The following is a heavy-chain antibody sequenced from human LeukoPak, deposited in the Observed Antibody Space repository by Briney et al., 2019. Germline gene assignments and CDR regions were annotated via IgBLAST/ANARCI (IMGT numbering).Heavy chain of an antibody. CDR2: IYYSGST. D-gene: IGHD3-9*01. CDR1: GGSISSSSYY. CDR3: ASLDYDILTGYSMTGFGY. J-gene: IGHJ4*02. V-gene: IGHV4-39*07. Sequence: SETLSLTCTVSGGSISSSSYYWGWIRQPPGKGREWIGSIYYSGSTDYNPSLKSRVTISVDTSKNQFSLKLSSVTAADTAVYYCASLDYDILTGYSMTGFGYWGQGTLVTVSS.